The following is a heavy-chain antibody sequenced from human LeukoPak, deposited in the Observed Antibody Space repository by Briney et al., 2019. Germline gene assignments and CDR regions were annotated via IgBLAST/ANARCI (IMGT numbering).Heavy chain of an antibody. V-gene: IGHV3-74*01. CDR2: INSDGSIT. J-gene: IGHJ6*02. Sequence: GGSLRLSCAASGFTFTTYWMHWVRRAPGKGLVWVSHINSDGSITSYADSVKGRFTISRDNAKNTLYLQMNSLRAEDTAVYYCARDAVDTANAVWGQGTTVTVSS. D-gene: IGHD5-18*01. CDR3: ARDAVDTANAV. CDR1: GFTFTTYW.